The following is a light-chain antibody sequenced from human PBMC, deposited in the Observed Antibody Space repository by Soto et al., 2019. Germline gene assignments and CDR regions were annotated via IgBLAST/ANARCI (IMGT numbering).Light chain of an antibody. CDR1: QSISSY. J-gene: IGKJ2*01. CDR3: QQSYSTPYT. Sequence: DIQMTQSPSSLSASVGDRVTITCRASQSISSYLNWYQQKPGKAPNLRIYAASSLQSGVPSRFSGSGSRTEFTLTISSLQPEDFATYYCQQSYSTPYTFGQGTKLEIK. CDR2: AAS. V-gene: IGKV1-39*01.